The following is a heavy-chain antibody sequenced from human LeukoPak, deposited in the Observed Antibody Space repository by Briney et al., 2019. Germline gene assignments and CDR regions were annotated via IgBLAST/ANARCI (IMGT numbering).Heavy chain of an antibody. J-gene: IGHJ4*02. D-gene: IGHD3-9*01. CDR2: ISSSSSYI. V-gene: IGHV3-21*01. CDR3: ARSTKLRYFDWLLPVTDY. Sequence: GGSLRLSCAASGFTFSSYSMNWVRQAPGKGLKWVSSISSSSSYIYYADSVKGRFTISRDNAKNSLYLQMNSLRAEDTAVYYCARSTKLRYFDWLLPVTDYWGQGTLVTVSS. CDR1: GFTFSSYS.